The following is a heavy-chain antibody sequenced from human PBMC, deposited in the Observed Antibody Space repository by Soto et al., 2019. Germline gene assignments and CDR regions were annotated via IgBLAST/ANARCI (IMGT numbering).Heavy chain of an antibody. D-gene: IGHD3-22*01. Sequence: GSLRLSCAASGFTFSSYWMSWVRQAPGKGLEWVANIKQDGSEKYYVDSVKGRFTISRDNAKNSLYLQMNSLRAEDTAVYYCARDNPPTYYYDSSGYYYYGMDVWGQGTTVTVSS. CDR3: ARDNPPTYYYDSSGYYYYGMDV. CDR2: IKQDGSEK. J-gene: IGHJ6*02. CDR1: GFTFSSYW. V-gene: IGHV3-7*01.